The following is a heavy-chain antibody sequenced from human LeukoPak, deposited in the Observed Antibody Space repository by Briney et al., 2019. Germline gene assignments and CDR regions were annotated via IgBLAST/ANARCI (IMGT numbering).Heavy chain of an antibody. J-gene: IGHJ4*02. CDR2: IYYSGST. D-gene: IGHD3-16*01. CDR3: ARDSPRLGSDY. Sequence: SQTLSLTCTVSGGSISSGGYYWSWLRQHPGKGLEWIGYIYYSGSTYYNPSLKSRVTISVDTSKNQFSLKLSSVTAADTAVYYCARDSPRLGSDYWGQGTLVTVSS. CDR1: GGSISSGGYY. V-gene: IGHV4-31*03.